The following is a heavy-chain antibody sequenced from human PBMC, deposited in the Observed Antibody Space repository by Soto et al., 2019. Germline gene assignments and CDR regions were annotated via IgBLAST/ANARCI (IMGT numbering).Heavy chain of an antibody. Sequence: EVQLLESGGGLVQPGGSLRLSCAASGFTFSSYAMAWVRQAPGTGLEWVSVIDGSGGDTSFADSVKGRFSISRDNSKSTLYLQMNSLRAEDTAVYYCAKAYFVWSSEQPYYFDYWGQGTLVTVSS. J-gene: IGHJ4*02. V-gene: IGHV3-23*01. CDR3: AKAYFVWSSEQPYYFDY. D-gene: IGHD3-16*01. CDR2: IDGSGGDT. CDR1: GFTFSSYA.